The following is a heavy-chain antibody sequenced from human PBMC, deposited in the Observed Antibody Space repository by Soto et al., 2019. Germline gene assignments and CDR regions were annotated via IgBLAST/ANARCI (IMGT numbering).Heavy chain of an antibody. V-gene: IGHV1-46*01. J-gene: IGHJ5*02. D-gene: IGHD6-13*01. CDR2: INPSGGST. CDR3: ARGGYSSSWYVDWFDP. Sequence: ASVKVSCKASGYTFTSYYMHWVRQAPGRGLEWMGIINPSGGSTSYAQKFQGRVTMTRDTSTSTVYMELSSLSSVTAADTAVYYCARGGYSSSWYVDWFDPWGQGTLVTVSS. CDR1: GYTFTSYY.